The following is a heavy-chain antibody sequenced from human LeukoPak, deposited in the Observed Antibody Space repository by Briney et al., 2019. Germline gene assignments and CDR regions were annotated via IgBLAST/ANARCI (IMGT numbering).Heavy chain of an antibody. J-gene: IGHJ1*01. CDR3: ATSLPGYNDSSVYSPPPKYFQH. Sequence: ASVKVSCKVSGYTLTELSMHWVRQAPGKGLEWMGGFDPEDGETIYAQKFQGRVTMTEDTSTDTAYMELSSLRSEDTAVYYCATSLPGYNDSSVYSPPPKYFQHWGQGTLVTVSS. CDR1: GYTLTELS. D-gene: IGHD3-22*01. CDR2: FDPEDGET. V-gene: IGHV1-24*01.